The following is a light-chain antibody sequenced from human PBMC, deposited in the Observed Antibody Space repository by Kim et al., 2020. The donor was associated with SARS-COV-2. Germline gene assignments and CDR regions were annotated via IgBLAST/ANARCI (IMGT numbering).Light chain of an antibody. Sequence: GQTVIISCSGSSSNSGSNSVYWYQQLPGMAPKLLIYNDNQRPSGVPDRFSGSKSGTSASLAVSGLQSDDEADFHCAAWDDSLIAVVFGGGTQLTVL. CDR1: SSNSGSNS. CDR3: AAWDDSLIAVV. V-gene: IGLV1-44*01. J-gene: IGLJ2*01. CDR2: NDN.